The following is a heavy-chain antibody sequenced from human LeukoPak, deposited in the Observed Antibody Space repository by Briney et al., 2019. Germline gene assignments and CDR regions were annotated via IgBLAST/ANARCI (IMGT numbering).Heavy chain of an antibody. CDR1: GGSISSSNW. CDR2: IYHSGST. V-gene: IGHV4-4*02. Sequence: PSGTLSLTCAVSGGSISSSNWWSWVRQPPGKGLEWIGEIYHSGSTNYNPSLKSRVTISVDKSKNQFSLKLSSVTAADTAVYYCARWVTMVRGGITFDPWGQGTLVTVSS. D-gene: IGHD3-10*01. J-gene: IGHJ5*02. CDR3: ARWVTMVRGGITFDP.